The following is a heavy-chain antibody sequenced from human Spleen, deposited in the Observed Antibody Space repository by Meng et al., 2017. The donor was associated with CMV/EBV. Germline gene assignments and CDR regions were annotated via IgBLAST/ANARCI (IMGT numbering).Heavy chain of an antibody. CDR2: ISSSSSYI. CDR1: GFTFSSYS. CDR3: ARHSDKHRTQLAHY. V-gene: IGHV3-21*01. D-gene: IGHD2-2*01. J-gene: IGHJ4*02. Sequence: GESLKISCAASGFTFSSYSMNWVRQAPGKGLEWVSSISSSSSYIYYADSVKGRFTISRDNAKNSLYLQMNSLRAEDTAVYYCARHSDKHRTQLAHYWGQGTLVTVSS.